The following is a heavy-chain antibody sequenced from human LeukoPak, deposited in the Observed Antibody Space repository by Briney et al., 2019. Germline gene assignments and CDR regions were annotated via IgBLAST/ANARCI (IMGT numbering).Heavy chain of an antibody. Sequence: GGSLRLSCVASGFTFDDYAMSWVRQVPGKGLEGVSGINWNGASTTYGDPVKGRFTVSSVNAKDFLYLQMTSLRAQATAFYYCAKVNGYSKGDFDVWGQGTLVVVSS. CDR1: GFTFDDYA. CDR3: AKVNGYSKGDFDV. CDR2: INWNGAST. V-gene: IGHV3-20*04. J-gene: IGHJ4*02. D-gene: IGHD4-11*01.